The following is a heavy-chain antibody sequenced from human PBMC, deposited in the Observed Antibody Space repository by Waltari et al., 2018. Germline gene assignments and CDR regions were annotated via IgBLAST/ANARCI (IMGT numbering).Heavy chain of an antibody. J-gene: IGHJ3*02. D-gene: IGHD1-26*01. CDR2: ISWNRGSI. CDR3: AKDRYSGSYSDAFEI. CDR1: GFTFNDYA. V-gene: IGHV3-9*01. Sequence: EVQLVESGGGLVQPGRSLRVSCVASGFTFNDYAMHWVRQAPGRGLEWASGISWNRGSIGYADAVKCRFTVSRDKDKKSLYLQMNSLGVEDTALYFCAKDRYSGSYSDAFEIWGQGTMVTVSS.